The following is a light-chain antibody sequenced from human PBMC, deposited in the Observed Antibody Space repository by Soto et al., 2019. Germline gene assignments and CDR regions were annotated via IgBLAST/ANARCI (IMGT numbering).Light chain of an antibody. V-gene: IGKV1-39*01. CDR2: AAS. CDR3: PQSYSTPIT. J-gene: IGKJ5*01. Sequence: DIQMTQSPSSLSASVGDRVTITCRASQSISSYLNWYQQKPGKAPKLLIYAASSLQRGVPSRFSGSASGTDFTLTISSLQPEDFATYYCPQSYSTPITFCQGTRLEIK. CDR1: QSISSY.